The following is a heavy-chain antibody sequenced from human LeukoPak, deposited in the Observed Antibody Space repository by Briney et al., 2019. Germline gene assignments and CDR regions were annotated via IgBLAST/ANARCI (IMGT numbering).Heavy chain of an antibody. Sequence: NSMSWVRQAPGKGLEWVSFIYSGSTHYSDSVKGRFTTSRDNSKNTLYLQMNSLRAEDTAVYYCARRAGAYSHPYDYWGQGTLVTVSS. CDR2: IYSGST. J-gene: IGHJ4*02. V-gene: IGHV3-53*01. CDR1: NS. D-gene: IGHD3-16*01. CDR3: ARRAGAYSHPYDY.